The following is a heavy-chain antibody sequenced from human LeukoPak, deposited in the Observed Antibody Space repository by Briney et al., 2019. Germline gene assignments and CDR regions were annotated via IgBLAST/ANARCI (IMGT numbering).Heavy chain of an antibody. V-gene: IGHV3-30*04. D-gene: IGHD1-1*01. J-gene: IGHJ4*02. CDR3: AKDEAVGTTINLLLDY. CDR2: ISYDGSNK. Sequence: GGSLRLSCAASGFTFSSYAMHWVRQAPGKGLEWVAVISYDGSNKYYADSVKGRFTISRDNSKNTLYLQMNSLRVDDTAVYYCAKDEAVGTTINLLLDYWGQGTLVTVSS. CDR1: GFTFSSYA.